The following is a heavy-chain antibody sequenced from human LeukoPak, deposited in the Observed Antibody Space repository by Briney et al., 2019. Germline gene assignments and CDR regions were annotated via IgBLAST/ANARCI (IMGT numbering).Heavy chain of an antibody. CDR1: GGTFSSCA. Sequence: ASVKVSCKAPGGTFSSCAISWVRQAPGQGLEWMGGIIPIFGTANYAQKFQGRVTITTDESTSTAYMELSSLRSEDTAVYYCASKRIQSPYYFDYWGQGTLVTVSS. J-gene: IGHJ4*02. V-gene: IGHV1-69*05. D-gene: IGHD4-11*01. CDR2: IIPIFGTA. CDR3: ASKRIQSPYYFDY.